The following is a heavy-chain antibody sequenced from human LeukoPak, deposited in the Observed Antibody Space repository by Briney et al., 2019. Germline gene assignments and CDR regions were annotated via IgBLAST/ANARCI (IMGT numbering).Heavy chain of an antibody. CDR2: IIPLFGTT. CDR1: GGTFNTYT. V-gene: IGHV1-69*05. J-gene: IGHJ6*03. CDR3: ARVDRYHFYLDV. Sequence: SVKVSCKASGGTFNTYTITWVRQAPGQGLEWMGGIIPLFGTTNFAQRFQGRVTLTTDESTSTAYMELSSLISEDTAIYYCARVDRYHFYLDVWGKGTTVTVSS.